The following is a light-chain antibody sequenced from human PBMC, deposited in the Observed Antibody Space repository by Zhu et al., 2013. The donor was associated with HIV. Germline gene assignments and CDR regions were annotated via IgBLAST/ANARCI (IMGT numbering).Light chain of an antibody. CDR3: QHYNMILRR. CDR2: GAT. Sequence: ERVMTQSPVTLSVSPGERATLSCMASQNVASRHLAWYQQKTGQAPRPVMFGATIRATGTPDRFSGSGSGTDFTLTINSLQPDDFATYYCQHYNMILRRFGQGTNGGNQT. J-gene: IGKJ1*01. CDR1: QNVASRH. V-gene: IGKV3D-15*01.